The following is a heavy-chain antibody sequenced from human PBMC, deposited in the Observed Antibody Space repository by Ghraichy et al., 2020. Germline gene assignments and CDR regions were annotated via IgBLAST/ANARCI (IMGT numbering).Heavy chain of an antibody. CDR1: GFTFSNAW. J-gene: IGHJ4*02. V-gene: IGHV3-15*01. Sequence: GESLNISCAASGFTFSNAWMSWVRQAPGKGLEWVGRIKSKTDGGTTDYAAPVKGRFTISRDDSKNTLYLQMNSLKTEDTAVYYCTKLMVYAPSGWGQGTLVTVSS. CDR2: IKSKTDGGTT. D-gene: IGHD2-8*01. CDR3: TKLMVYAPSG.